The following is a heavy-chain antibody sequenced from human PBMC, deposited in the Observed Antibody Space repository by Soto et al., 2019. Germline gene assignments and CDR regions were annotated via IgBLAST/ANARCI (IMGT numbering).Heavy chain of an antibody. V-gene: IGHV4-34*01. J-gene: IGHJ2*01. CDR3: ARKSLSYGNNRGYYAL. D-gene: IGHD3-16*01. CDR2: INHSGST. CDR1: GGSFSGYY. Sequence: SETLSLTCAVYGGSFSGYYWSWIRQPPGKGLEWIGEINHSGSTNYNPSLKSRVTISVDTSKNQFSLKLSSVTAADTAVYYCARKSLSYGNNRGYYALWGRRTLVTGSS.